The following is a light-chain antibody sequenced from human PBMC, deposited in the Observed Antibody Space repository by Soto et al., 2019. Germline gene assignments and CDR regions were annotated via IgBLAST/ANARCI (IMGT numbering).Light chain of an antibody. CDR1: QSVTSSS. V-gene: IGKV3-20*01. Sequence: EIVLTQSPGTLSLSPGERATLSCRASQSVTSSSLAWYQQKPGQAPRLLISGASSSATGIPDRFSGSGSGTDFTLTISRLEPEDFAVYYCQQYGSSPQTFGQGTKVEIK. CDR2: GAS. J-gene: IGKJ1*01. CDR3: QQYGSSPQT.